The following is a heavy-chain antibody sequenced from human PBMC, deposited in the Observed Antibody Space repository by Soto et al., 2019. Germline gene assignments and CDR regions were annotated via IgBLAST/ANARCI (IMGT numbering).Heavy chain of an antibody. D-gene: IGHD3-16*01. CDR2: IIPIFGTA. J-gene: IGHJ4*01. Sequence: QVQLVQSGAEVKKPGSSVKVSCKASGGTFSSYAISWVRQAPGQGLEWMGGIIPIFGTANYAQKFQGRVTINADKSTGPAYKEVGSLRSEDPAVYYWGRSGGEGVTPDYWGQGTLVTLSP. V-gene: IGHV1-69*06. CDR3: GRSGGEGVTPDY. CDR1: GGTFSSYA.